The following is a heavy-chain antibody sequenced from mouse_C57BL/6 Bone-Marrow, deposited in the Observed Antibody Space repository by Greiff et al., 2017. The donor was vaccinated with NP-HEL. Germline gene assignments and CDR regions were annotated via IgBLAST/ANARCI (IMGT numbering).Heavy chain of an antibody. CDR3: AITTVVHYYAMDY. Sequence: QVQLKESGPELVKPGASVKISCKASGYAFSSSWMNWVKQRPGKGLEWIGRIYPGDGDTNYNGKFKGKATLTADKSSSTAYMQLSSLTSEDSAVYFCAITTVVHYYAMDYWGQGTSVTVSS. D-gene: IGHD1-1*01. CDR1: GYAFSSSW. J-gene: IGHJ4*01. V-gene: IGHV1-82*01. CDR2: IYPGDGDT.